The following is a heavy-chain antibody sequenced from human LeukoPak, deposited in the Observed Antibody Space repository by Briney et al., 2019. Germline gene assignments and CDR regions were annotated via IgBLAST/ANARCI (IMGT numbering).Heavy chain of an antibody. V-gene: IGHV1-18*01. CDR2: ISAYNGNT. D-gene: IGHD5/OR15-5a*01. CDR1: GYTFTSYG. CDR3: ASAIVYDFALDY. J-gene: IGHJ4*02. Sequence: VASVKVSCKASGYTFTSYGISWVREAPGQGLEWRGWISAYNGNTNYAQKLQGRVTMTTDTSTSTAYMELRSLRSDDTAVYYCASAIVYDFALDYWGQGTLVTVSS.